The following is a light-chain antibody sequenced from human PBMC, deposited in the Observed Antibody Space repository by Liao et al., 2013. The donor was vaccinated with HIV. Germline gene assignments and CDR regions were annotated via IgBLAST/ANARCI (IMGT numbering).Light chain of an antibody. CDR1: NIGNKS. CDR2: SDS. J-gene: IGLJ1*01. Sequence: SYVLTQPPSVSVAPGKTASITCGGNNIGNKSVHWYQQKPGQAPVMVIYSDSDRPSGIPERFSGSNSGNTATLTISRVEAGDEADYYCQVWDSSSDHPYVFGTGTKVTVL. V-gene: IGLV3-21*04. CDR3: QVWDSSSDHPYV.